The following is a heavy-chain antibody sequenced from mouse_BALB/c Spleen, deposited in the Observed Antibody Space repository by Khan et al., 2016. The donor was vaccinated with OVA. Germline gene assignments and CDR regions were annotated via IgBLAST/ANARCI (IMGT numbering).Heavy chain of an antibody. CDR2: IYPFNDYT. V-gene: IGHV1S136*01. CDR1: GYTFTSYG. Sequence: VQLQQSGPELVKPGASVKMSCEASGYTFTSYGIHWVKQKPGQGLEWIGYIYPFNDYTNYNEKFKGKATLSSDTSYSTAYLELSSLTSEDSAVFDCAKNYRYDVYFDYWGQGTTVTVSS. D-gene: IGHD2-14*01. CDR3: AKNYRYDVYFDY. J-gene: IGHJ2*01.